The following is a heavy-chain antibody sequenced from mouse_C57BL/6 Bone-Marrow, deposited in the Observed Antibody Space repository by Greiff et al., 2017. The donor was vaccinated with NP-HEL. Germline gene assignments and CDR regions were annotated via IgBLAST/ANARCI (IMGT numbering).Heavy chain of an antibody. V-gene: IGHV1-19*01. CDR2: INPYNGGT. CDR1: GYTFTDYY. CDR3: ARGYYYGNSYKGGFDY. D-gene: IGHD1-1*01. Sequence: VQLQQSGPVLVKPGASVKMSCKASGYTFTDYYMNWVKQSHGKSLEWIGVINPYNGGTSYNQKFKGKATLTVDKSSSTAYMELNSLTSADSAVYYCARGYYYGNSYKGGFDYWGQGTTLTVSS. J-gene: IGHJ2*01.